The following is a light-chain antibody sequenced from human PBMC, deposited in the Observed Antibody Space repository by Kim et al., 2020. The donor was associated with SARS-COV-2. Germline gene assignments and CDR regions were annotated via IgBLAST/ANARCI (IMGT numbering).Light chain of an antibody. CDR2: DAS. J-gene: IGKJ1*01. CDR3: QQSSYSPRT. V-gene: IGKV3-20*01. CDR1: QTVTKDY. Sequence: SPGDRATLSCRASQTVTKDYLAWYQQNPGQAPRLLIYDASYRATGTPDRFSGSGSGTDFTLTSSRLEPEDFAVYCWQQSSYSPRTFGQGTKVDIK.